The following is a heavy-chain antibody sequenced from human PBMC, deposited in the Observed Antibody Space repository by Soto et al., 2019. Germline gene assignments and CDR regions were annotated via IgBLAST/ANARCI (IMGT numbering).Heavy chain of an antibody. V-gene: IGHV3-74*01. CDR2: INDYGTTI. CDR1: GFTLGNYW. D-gene: IGHD1-1*01. CDR3: ARGGLEPFDY. J-gene: IGHJ4*02. Sequence: EVQLVESGGGLVQSGGSLRLSCAASGFTLGNYWMHWVRQAPGKGLVWVSRINDYGTTINYAESVEGRFIISRDDAQSEVYLHMNNLRAADSAVYYCARGGLEPFDYWGQGALVTVSS.